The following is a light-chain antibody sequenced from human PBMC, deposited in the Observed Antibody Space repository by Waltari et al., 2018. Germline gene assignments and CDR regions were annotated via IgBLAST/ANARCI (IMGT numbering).Light chain of an antibody. V-gene: IGKV3-11*01. CDR1: QSVSSY. CDR3: QQRSNWPIFT. J-gene: IGKJ3*01. Sequence: EIVFTQSPATLSLSPGARATLTCRASQSVSSYLAWYQQKPGQAPRLLIYDASNRATGIPARFSGSRSGTDFTLTISSLEPEDFAVYYCQQRSNWPIFTFGPGTKVDIK. CDR2: DAS.